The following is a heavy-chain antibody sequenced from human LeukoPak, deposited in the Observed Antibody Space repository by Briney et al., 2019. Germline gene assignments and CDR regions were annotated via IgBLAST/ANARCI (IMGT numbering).Heavy chain of an antibody. Sequence: SETLSLTCTVSSGSISTSNYYWGWIRQPPGKGLEWIGSIYYSGSTYYNPSLKSRVTISVDTSKNQFSLKLSSVTAADTAVYYCARDRYSYGLDYWGQGTLVTVSS. CDR1: SGSISTSNYY. CDR2: IYYSGST. J-gene: IGHJ4*02. CDR3: ARDRYSYGLDY. D-gene: IGHD5-18*01. V-gene: IGHV4-39*07.